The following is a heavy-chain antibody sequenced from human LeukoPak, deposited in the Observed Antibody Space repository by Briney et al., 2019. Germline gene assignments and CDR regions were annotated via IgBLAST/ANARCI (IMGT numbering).Heavy chain of an antibody. J-gene: IGHJ4*02. CDR2: TYYRSKWYN. V-gene: IGHV6-1*01. CDR3: AREAGNRNKSPNYFDY. Sequence: SQTLSLTCAISGDSVSSNSAAWNWIRQSPSRGLEWLGRTYYRSKWYNDYAASVKSRITINPDTSKNQFSLQLNSVTPEDTAVYYCAREAGNRNKSPNYFDYWGQGTLVTVSS. D-gene: IGHD6-19*01. CDR1: GDSVSSNSAA.